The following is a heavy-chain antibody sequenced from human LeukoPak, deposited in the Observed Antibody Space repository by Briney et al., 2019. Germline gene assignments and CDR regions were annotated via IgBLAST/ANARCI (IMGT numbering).Heavy chain of an antibody. Sequence: ASVKVSCKASGYTFTSYGISWVRQAPGQGLEWMGWISAYNGNTNYAQKLQGRVTMTTDTSTSTAYMELRSLGSDDTAVYYCASLFSGSYYAGYWGQGTLVTVSS. CDR3: ASLFSGSYYAGY. CDR1: GYTFTSYG. CDR2: ISAYNGNT. J-gene: IGHJ4*02. V-gene: IGHV1-18*01. D-gene: IGHD1-26*01.